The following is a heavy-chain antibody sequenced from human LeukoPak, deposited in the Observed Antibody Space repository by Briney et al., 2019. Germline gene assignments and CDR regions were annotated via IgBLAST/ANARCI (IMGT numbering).Heavy chain of an antibody. CDR3: ARDPGESYFDY. CDR1: GDSMSSYY. J-gene: IGHJ4*02. Sequence: PSEPLSLTCTVSGDSMSSYYWSWIRQPPGKGLEWIGYIYYSGSTNYNPSLKSRVTISVDTSKNQFSLKLSSVTAADTAVYYCARDPGESYFDYWGQGTLVTVSS. CDR2: IYYSGST. V-gene: IGHV4-59*01.